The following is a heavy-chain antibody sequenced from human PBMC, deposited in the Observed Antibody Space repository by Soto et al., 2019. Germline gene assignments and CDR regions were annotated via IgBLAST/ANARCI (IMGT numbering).Heavy chain of an antibody. J-gene: IGHJ4*02. D-gene: IGHD5-12*01. V-gene: IGHV4-39*07. CDR3: AAGGGLPRYY. CDR2: IYYSGST. CDR1: GGSITSSSYY. Sequence: SETLSLTCTVSGGSITSSSYYWGWIRQPPGKGLEWIGSIYYSGSTYYNPSLKSRVTVSVDTSKNQFSLKLSAVTAADTAVYYCAAGGGLPRYYWGQGTLVTVSS.